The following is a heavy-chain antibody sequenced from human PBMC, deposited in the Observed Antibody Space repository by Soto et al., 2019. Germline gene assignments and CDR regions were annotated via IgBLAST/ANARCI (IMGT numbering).Heavy chain of an antibody. D-gene: IGHD1-26*01. CDR2: IYYSGSN. J-gene: IGHJ5*02. Sequence: QVQLQESGPGLVKPSQTLSLTCTVSGGSISSGGYYWSWIRQPPGKGLEWIGYIYYSGSNYYNPSLKSRVTISVDTSKNHFSLKLSSVTAADTAVYYCARDRSGLRGSYYSWFDPWGQGTLVTVSS. CDR3: ARDRSGLRGSYYSWFDP. CDR1: GGSISSGGYY. V-gene: IGHV4-30-4*01.